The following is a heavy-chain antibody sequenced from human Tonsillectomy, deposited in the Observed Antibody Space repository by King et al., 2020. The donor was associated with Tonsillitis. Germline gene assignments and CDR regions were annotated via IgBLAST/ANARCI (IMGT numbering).Heavy chain of an antibody. J-gene: IGHJ4*02. CDR3: AGDQSPGDSSGYLNY. Sequence: QLVQSGGGVVQPGRSLRLSCAASGFTFSSYAMHWVRQAPGKGLEWVAVISYDGSDKYYADSVKGRFTISRDNSKNTLYLQMNSLRAEDTAVYYCAGDQSPGDSSGYLNYWGQGTLVTVSS. CDR2: ISYDGSDK. D-gene: IGHD3-22*01. CDR1: GFTFSSYA. V-gene: IGHV3-30-3*01.